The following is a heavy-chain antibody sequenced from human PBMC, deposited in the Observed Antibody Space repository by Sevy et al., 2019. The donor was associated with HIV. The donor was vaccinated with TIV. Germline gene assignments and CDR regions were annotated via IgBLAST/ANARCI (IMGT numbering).Heavy chain of an antibody. J-gene: IGHJ6*03. V-gene: IGHV3-23*01. D-gene: IGHD3-10*01. Sequence: GGSLRLSCVASGFTFSSYAMSWVRQAPGKGLEWVSAISGSGGTTYYADSVKGRFTISRDNSKNTLYLQVNSLRADDTAVYYCAKDGVPMVRGVPYYMDIWGKGTTVTVSS. CDR2: ISGSGGTT. CDR3: AKDGVPMVRGVPYYMDI. CDR1: GFTFSSYA.